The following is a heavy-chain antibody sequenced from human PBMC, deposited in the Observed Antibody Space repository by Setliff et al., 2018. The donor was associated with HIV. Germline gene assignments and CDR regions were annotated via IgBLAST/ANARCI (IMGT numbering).Heavy chain of an antibody. V-gene: IGHV4-4*09. CDR2: IYTSGNT. CDR1: GGSISISD. J-gene: IGHJ5*02. Sequence: PSETLSLTCTVSGGSISISDWSWIRQPPGKGLEWIGCIYTSGNTNYDPSLKSRVTISVDTSKNQFSLKPASVTAADTAVYFCARRSDWFDPWGQGTLVTVSS. CDR3: ARRSDWFDP.